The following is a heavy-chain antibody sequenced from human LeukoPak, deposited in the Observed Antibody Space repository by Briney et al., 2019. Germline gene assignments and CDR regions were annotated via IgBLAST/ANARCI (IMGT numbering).Heavy chain of an antibody. CDR3: ARDVFGGLCSSTGCYMDV. Sequence: GGSLRLSCSASGFTVSCNYMRSVRQTPGRGVEWDSLIYSCGSTYYADSVKGRFTIYRDNSKNTLYLQMNSLRAEDTAVYYCARDVFGGLCSSTGCYMDVWGKGTTVTVSS. J-gene: IGHJ6*03. V-gene: IGHV3-66*01. D-gene: IGHD2-2*01. CDR2: IYSCGST. CDR1: GFTVSCNY.